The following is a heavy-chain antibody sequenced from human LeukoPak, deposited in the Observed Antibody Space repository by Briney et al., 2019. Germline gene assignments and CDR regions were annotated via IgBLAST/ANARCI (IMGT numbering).Heavy chain of an antibody. CDR3: ARGLFNDAPLPAGY. CDR1: GASINNYF. D-gene: IGHD1-1*01. J-gene: IGHJ4*02. V-gene: IGHV4-59*01. Sequence: SETLPLTCTVSGASINNYFWNWIRQSPGKGLEWIGSVYSTGDTNYNPALRGRVTIVVDMSENRFSLNVDSVTAADAAIYYCARGLFNDAPLPAGYWGQGTLVTVSS. CDR2: VYSTGDT.